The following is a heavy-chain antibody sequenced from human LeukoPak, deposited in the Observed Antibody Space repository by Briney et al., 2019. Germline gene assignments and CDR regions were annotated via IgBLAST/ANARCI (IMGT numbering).Heavy chain of an antibody. CDR1: GYTFTGYY. Sequence: ASVKVSCKASGYTFTGYYMHWVRQAPGQGLEWMGWINPNSGGTNYAQRFQGRVTMTRDTSISTAYMELRSLRSDDTAVYYCARCNYYDSSGYWDAFDIWGQGTMVTVSS. J-gene: IGHJ3*02. CDR2: INPNSGGT. V-gene: IGHV1-2*02. CDR3: ARCNYYDSSGYWDAFDI. D-gene: IGHD3-22*01.